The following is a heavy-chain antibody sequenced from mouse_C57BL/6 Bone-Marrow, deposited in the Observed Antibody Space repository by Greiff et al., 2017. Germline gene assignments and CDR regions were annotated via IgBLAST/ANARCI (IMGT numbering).Heavy chain of an antibody. J-gene: IGHJ3*01. D-gene: IGHD2-3*01. Sequence: EVQLQQSGAELVRPGASVKLSCTASGFNIKDDYMHWVKQRPEQGLEWIGWIDPANGDTEYASKFQGKATITADTSSNTAYLQLSSLTSEDTAVYYCTSDGSFAYWGQGTLVTVSA. CDR3: TSDGSFAY. CDR1: GFNIKDDY. CDR2: IDPANGDT. V-gene: IGHV14-4*01.